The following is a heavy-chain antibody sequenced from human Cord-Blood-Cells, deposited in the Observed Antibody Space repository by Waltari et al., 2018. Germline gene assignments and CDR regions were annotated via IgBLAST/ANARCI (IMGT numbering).Heavy chain of an antibody. V-gene: IGHV3-48*01. CDR3: ASVHADAFDI. J-gene: IGHJ3*02. CDR2: ISSSSSTI. Sequence: EVQLVESGGGLVQPGGSLRLSCAASGFTFRSYSMTWVRQAPGKGLEWVSYISSSSSTIYYADSVKGRFTISRDNAKNSLYLQMNSLRAEDTAVYYCASVHADAFDIWGQGTMVTVSS. CDR1: GFTFRSYS.